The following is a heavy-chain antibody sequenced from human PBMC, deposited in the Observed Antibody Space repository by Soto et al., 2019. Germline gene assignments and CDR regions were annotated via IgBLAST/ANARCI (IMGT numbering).Heavy chain of an antibody. CDR3: ASTSRTSPDY. V-gene: IGHV3-30-3*01. CDR1: GFTFSSYA. CDR2: ISYDGSNK. D-gene: IGHD2-2*01. Sequence: QVQLVESGGGVVQPGRSLRLSCAASGFTFSSYAMHWVRQAPGKGLEWVAVISYDGSNKYYADSVKGRFTISRDNSKNTLYLQMNSLRAEDTAVYYCASTSRTSPDYWGQGTLVTVSS. J-gene: IGHJ4*02.